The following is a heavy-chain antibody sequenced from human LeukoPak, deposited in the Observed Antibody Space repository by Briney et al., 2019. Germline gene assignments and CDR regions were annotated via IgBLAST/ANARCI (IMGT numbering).Heavy chain of an antibody. J-gene: IGHJ4*02. V-gene: IGHV4-34*01. D-gene: IGHD5-18*01. CDR3: ARGGYSYGYEWRIAVAGKHDY. CDR2: INHSGST. CDR1: GGSFSGYY. Sequence: SETLSLTCAVYGGSFSGYYWSWIRQPPGKGLEWIGEINHSGSTNYNPSLKSRVTISVDTSKNQFSLKLSSVTAADTAVYYCARGGYSYGYEWRIAVAGKHDYWGQGTVVTVSS.